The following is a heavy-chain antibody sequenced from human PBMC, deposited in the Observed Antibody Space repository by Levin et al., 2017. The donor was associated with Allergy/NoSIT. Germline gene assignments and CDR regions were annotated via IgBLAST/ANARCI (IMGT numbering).Heavy chain of an antibody. V-gene: IGHV3-23*01. CDR2: ISGSGGST. CDR3: AKMHAPGIAAAGTTALKD. D-gene: IGHD6-13*01. J-gene: IGHJ4*02. Sequence: LSLTCAASGFTFSSYAMSWVRQAPGKGLEWVSAISGSGGSTYYADSVKGRFTISRDNSKNTLYLQMNSLRAEDTAVYYCAKMHAPGIAAAGTTALKDWGQGTLVTVSS. CDR1: GFTFSSYA.